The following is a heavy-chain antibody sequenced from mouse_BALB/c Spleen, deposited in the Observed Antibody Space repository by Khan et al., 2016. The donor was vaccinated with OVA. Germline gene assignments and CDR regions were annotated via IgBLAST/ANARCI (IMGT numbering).Heavy chain of an antibody. Sequence: QVQLKESGAELSRPGASVKMSCKASGYTFTSNTMHWVKQRPGQGLEWIGYINPRSDYTIYSQKFKDKATLTADISSSTAYMQLSSLTSDDSAVCCCARRTTGYAMDYWGQGTSVTVSS. CDR2: INPRSDYT. CDR3: ARRTTGYAMDY. CDR1: GYTFTSNT. D-gene: IGHD2-14*01. J-gene: IGHJ4*01. V-gene: IGHV1-4*01.